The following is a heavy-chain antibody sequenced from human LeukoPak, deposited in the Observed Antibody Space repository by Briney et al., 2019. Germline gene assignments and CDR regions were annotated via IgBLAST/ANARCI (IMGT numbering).Heavy chain of an antibody. CDR1: GGSISISSYY. V-gene: IGHV4-39*01. D-gene: IGHD6-19*01. CDR2: IYYSGDT. CDR3: ARHQWHYYYYMGV. Sequence: SETLSLTCTVSGGSISISSYYWGWIRQHPGKGLEWIGSIYYSGDTYYNPSLKSRRVTISVDTSKNQFYLRLSSVTAADTAVYYCARHQWHYYYYMGVWGKGSTVTVSS. J-gene: IGHJ6*03.